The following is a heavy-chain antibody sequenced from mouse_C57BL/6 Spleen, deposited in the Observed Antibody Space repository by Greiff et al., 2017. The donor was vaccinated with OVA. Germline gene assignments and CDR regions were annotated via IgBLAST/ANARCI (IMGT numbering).Heavy chain of an antibody. CDR1: GYAFTNYL. V-gene: IGHV1-54*01. Sequence: LQESGAELVRPGTSVKVSCKASGYAFTNYLIEWVKQRPGQGLEWIGVINPGSGGTNYNEKFKGKATLTADKSSSTAYMQLSSLTSEDSAVYFCARRNYYGSSPWYFDVWGTGTTVTVSS. CDR3: ARRNYYGSSPWYFDV. CDR2: INPGSGGT. J-gene: IGHJ1*03. D-gene: IGHD1-1*01.